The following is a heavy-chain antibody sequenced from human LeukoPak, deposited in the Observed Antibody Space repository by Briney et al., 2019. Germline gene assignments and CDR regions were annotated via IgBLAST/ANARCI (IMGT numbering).Heavy chain of an antibody. CDR2: ISNSGSSI. CDR1: GFTFSDSY. Sequence: GGSLRLSCAASGFTFSDSYMTWIRQAPGKGLEWVSYISNSGSSIYYADSVKGRFTTSRDNAKSSLYLQMNSLRAEDTAVYYCAREWRIAARPKNDAFDIWGQGTMVTVSS. D-gene: IGHD6-6*01. V-gene: IGHV3-11*04. CDR3: AREWRIAARPKNDAFDI. J-gene: IGHJ3*02.